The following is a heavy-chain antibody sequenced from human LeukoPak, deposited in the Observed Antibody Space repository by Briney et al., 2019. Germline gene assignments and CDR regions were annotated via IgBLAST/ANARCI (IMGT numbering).Heavy chain of an antibody. J-gene: IGHJ4*02. V-gene: IGHV3-7*01. CDR2: IKRDGSEK. Sequence: PGGSLRLSCAASGFTFSSSAMSWVRQVPGKGLEWVANIKRDGSEKYYVDSVKGRFTISRDNAKNSLYLQMDSLRAEDTAVYYCARSRSAGYWGQGTLVTVSS. CDR3: ARSRSAGY. CDR1: GFTFSSSA.